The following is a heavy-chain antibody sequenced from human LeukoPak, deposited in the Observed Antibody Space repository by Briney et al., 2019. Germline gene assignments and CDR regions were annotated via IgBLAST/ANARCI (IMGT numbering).Heavy chain of an antibody. Sequence: SETLSLTCSVSGGSISHYHWSWNRQPAGKGLEWIGRIDSGGSNNYNPSLKSRVSMSLDTSKSQLSLSLTSVSAADTAVYYCARALDNPGSPHYYYMDVWGKGTTVTVSS. J-gene: IGHJ6*03. D-gene: IGHD2-2*03. CDR2: IDSGGSN. CDR3: ARALDNPGSPHYYYMDV. V-gene: IGHV4-4*07. CDR1: GGSISHYH.